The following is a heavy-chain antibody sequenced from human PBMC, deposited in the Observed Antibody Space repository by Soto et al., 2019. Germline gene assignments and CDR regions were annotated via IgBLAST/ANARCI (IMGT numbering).Heavy chain of an antibody. D-gene: IGHD2-15*01. CDR2: IYYSGST. V-gene: IGHV4-30-4*01. CDR1: GGSISSGDYY. J-gene: IGHJ4*02. CDR3: ARVCSGGSCYSSFDY. Sequence: SETLSLTCTVSGGSISSGDYYWSWIRQPPGKGLEWIGYIYYSGSTYYIPSLKSRVTISVDTSKNQFSLNLSSVTAADTAVYYCARVCSGGSCYSSFDYWGQGTLVTVSS.